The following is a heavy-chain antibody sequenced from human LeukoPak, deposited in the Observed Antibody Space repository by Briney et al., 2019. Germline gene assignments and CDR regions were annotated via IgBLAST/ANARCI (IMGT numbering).Heavy chain of an antibody. CDR1: GFTFSSYA. J-gene: IGHJ4*02. CDR3: AKDERRIAAPPDY. Sequence: GGSLRLSCAASGFTFSSYAMSWVRQAPGKGLEWVSAISASGGSTYYADSVKGRFTISRDNSKNTLYLQMNRLRVKDTAVFYCAKDERRIAAPPDYWGQGTLVTVSS. D-gene: IGHD6-13*01. V-gene: IGHV3-23*01. CDR2: ISASGGST.